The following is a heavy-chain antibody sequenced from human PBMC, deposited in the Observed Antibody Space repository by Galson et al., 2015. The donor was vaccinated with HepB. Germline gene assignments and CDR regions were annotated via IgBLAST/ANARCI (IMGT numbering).Heavy chain of an antibody. CDR3: ATTKFGSGAYWTFDI. CDR1: AFTFSDYY. CDR2: ISTNGVTI. J-gene: IGHJ3*02. V-gene: IGHV3-11*04. Sequence: SLRLSCAASAFTFSDYYMSWIRQAPGKGLQWVSYISTNGVTIHYADSVKGRFTIARDNAKNTMWLQMNSLRAEDTAVYYCATTKFGSGAYWTFDIWGQGTLVTVSS. D-gene: IGHD4/OR15-4a*01.